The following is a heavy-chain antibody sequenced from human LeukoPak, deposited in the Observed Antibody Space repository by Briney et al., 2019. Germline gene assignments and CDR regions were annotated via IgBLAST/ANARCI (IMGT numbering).Heavy chain of an antibody. CDR1: GFIFSSYG. Sequence: GGSLRLSCAASGFIFSSYGMHWVRQAPGKGLEWVTFIRYDAINEDYADSVKGRFTVSRDNSKNTLYLQMISLRAEDTAVYYCAKDRDWASGAGTDFDYWGQGTLVTVSS. CDR3: AKDRDWASGAGTDFDY. V-gene: IGHV3-30*02. D-gene: IGHD6-13*01. J-gene: IGHJ4*02. CDR2: IRYDAINE.